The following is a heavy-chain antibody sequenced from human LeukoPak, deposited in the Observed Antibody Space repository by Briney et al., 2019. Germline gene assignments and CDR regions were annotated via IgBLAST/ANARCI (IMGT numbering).Heavy chain of an antibody. J-gene: IGHJ5*02. CDR2: VFPSGDT. D-gene: IGHD3/OR15-3a*01. CDR3: AGDYNGYEFWWLDP. Sequence: SETLSLTCTVSGASISSSYWSWIRQSAGRLEWIGRVFPSGDTNYNPSFQGRVTMSIDMSKSQFSLKLRSVTAADTARYFCAGDYNGYEFWWLDPWGQGTLVTVSS. CDR1: GASISSSY. V-gene: IGHV4-4*07.